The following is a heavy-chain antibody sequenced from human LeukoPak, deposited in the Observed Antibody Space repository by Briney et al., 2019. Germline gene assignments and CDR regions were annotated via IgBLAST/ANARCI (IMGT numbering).Heavy chain of an antibody. CDR3: ARDVMVRGVIRALGY. CDR1: GYTFTGYG. V-gene: IGHV1-18*01. J-gene: IGHJ4*02. CDR2: ISVYNGST. Sequence: ASVKVSCKASGYTFTGYGISWVRQAPGQGLEWMGWISVYNGSTNYTQKLQGRVTMTTDTSTSTAYMELRSLRSDDTAVYYCARDVMVRGVIRALGYWGQGTLVTVSS. D-gene: IGHD3-10*01.